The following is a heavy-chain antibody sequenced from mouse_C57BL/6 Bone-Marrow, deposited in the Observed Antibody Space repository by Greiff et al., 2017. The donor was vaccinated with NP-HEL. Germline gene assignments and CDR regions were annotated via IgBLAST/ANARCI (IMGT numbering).Heavy chain of an antibody. J-gene: IGHJ2*01. CDR1: GYTFTSYW. CDR3: ARLVDY. Sequence: QVQLQQSGAELVKPGASVKLSCKASGYTFTSYWMQWVKQRPGQGLEWIGEIDPSDSYTNYNQKFKGKATLTVDTSSSPAYMQLSSLTSEDSAVYYCARLVDYWGQGTTLTVSS. CDR2: IDPSDSYT. V-gene: IGHV1-50*01.